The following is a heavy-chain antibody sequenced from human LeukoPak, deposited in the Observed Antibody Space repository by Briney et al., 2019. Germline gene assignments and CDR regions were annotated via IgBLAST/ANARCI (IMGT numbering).Heavy chain of an antibody. CDR1: GFAFSSYA. J-gene: IGHJ4*02. V-gene: IGHV3-23*01. Sequence: GGSLRLSCAASGFAFSSYAMSWVRQAPGKGLEWVSAISGSGGSTYYADSVKGRFTISRDNSKNTLYLQMNSLRAEDTAVYYCAKDEAITGTTYDYWGQGTLVTVSS. CDR2: ISGSGGST. D-gene: IGHD1-7*01. CDR3: AKDEAITGTTYDY.